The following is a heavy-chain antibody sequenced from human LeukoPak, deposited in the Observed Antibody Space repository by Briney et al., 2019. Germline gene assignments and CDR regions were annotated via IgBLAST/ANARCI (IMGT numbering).Heavy chain of an antibody. V-gene: IGHV4-30-4*01. J-gene: IGHJ4*02. CDR2: IYYSGST. CDR1: GGSISSGDYY. Sequence: SETLSLTCTVSGGSISSGDYYWSWIRQPPGKGLEWIGYIYYSGSTYYNPSLKSRVTISVDTSKNQFSLKLSSVTAADTAVYFCARNSPMSRVLDYWGQGTLVTVSS. D-gene: IGHD2-21*01. CDR3: ARNSPMSRVLDY.